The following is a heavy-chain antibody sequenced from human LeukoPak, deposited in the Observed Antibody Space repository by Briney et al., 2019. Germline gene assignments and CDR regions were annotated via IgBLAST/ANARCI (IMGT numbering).Heavy chain of an antibody. V-gene: IGHV3-23*01. CDR3: AKEKFSSGFFDY. D-gene: IGHD6-19*01. CDR1: GFTFSTYA. Sequence: GGSLRLSCVASGFTFSTYAMGWVRQAPGKGLEWVSAISGSGTRTYYADSVKGRFTISRDNSKNTLFLQMNSLRAEDTAIFYCAKEKFSSGFFDYWGQGTLLTVSS. J-gene: IGHJ4*02. CDR2: ISGSGTRT.